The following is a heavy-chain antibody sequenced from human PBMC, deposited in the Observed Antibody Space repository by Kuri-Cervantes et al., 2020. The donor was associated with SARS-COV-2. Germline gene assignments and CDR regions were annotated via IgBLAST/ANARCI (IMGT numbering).Heavy chain of an antibody. D-gene: IGHD4-17*01. CDR1: GFTFSDYN. Sequence: GGSLRLSCAASGFTFSDYNVNWLRQAPGKGLEWVSSISSSSRYIYYADSVKGRFTISRDNSKNTLYLQMNSLRAEDTAVYYCAKDRRGYGDCEALDYWGQGTLVTVSS. V-gene: IGHV3-21*01. CDR3: AKDRRGYGDCEALDY. J-gene: IGHJ4*02. CDR2: ISSSSRYI.